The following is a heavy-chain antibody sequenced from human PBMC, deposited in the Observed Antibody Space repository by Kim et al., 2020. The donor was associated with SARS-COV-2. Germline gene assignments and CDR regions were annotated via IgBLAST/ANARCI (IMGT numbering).Heavy chain of an antibody. V-gene: IGHV3-21*01. D-gene: IGHD2-2*01. CDR3: ARVGGYCSSTSCPYGMDV. CDR2: ISSSSSYI. Sequence: GGSLRLSCAASGFTFSSYSMNWVRQAPGKGLEWVSSISSSSSYIYYADSVKGRFTISRDNAKNSLYLQMNSLRAEDTAVHYCARVGGYCSSTSCPYGMDVWGQGTTVTVSS. CDR1: GFTFSSYS. J-gene: IGHJ6*02.